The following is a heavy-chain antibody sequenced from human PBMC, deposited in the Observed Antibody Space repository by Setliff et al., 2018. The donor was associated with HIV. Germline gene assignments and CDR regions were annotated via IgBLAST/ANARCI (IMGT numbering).Heavy chain of an antibody. CDR1: GGSLSGYY. CDR3: AREGTYSGTYWVRRVASFDI. CDR2: VSHTGST. D-gene: IGHD1-26*01. V-gene: IGHV4-34*01. Sequence: NPSETLSLTCAVYGGSLSGYYWRWIRQPPGKGLEWIGDVSHTGSTNSNPSLTGRITISADAPQNQFSRKLSAVTAADTAGYYCAREGTYSGTYWVRRVASFDIWGQGTMVTVSS. J-gene: IGHJ3*02.